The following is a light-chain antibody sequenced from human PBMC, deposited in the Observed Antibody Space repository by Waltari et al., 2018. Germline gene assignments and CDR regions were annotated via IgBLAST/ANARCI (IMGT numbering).Light chain of an antibody. V-gene: IGLV4-69*01. J-gene: IGLJ3*02. CDR1: SGHSSNI. Sequence: QLVLTQSPSASASLGASVKLTCTLSSGHSSNIIAWHQQQPEKGPRYLMKVNSDGSHSKGDGIPDRFSGSSSGAERYLTISGLQSEDEADYYCQTGGHGTWVFGGGTKLTVL. CDR2: VNSDGSH. CDR3: QTGGHGTWV.